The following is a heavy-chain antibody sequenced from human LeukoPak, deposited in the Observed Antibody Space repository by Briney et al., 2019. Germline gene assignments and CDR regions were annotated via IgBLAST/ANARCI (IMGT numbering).Heavy chain of an antibody. CDR2: INPNSGGT. Sequence: ASVKVSCKASGYTFTGHYMHWLRQAPGQGLGWMGWINPNSGGTNYAQKFQGRVTMTRDTSISTAYMELSRLRSDDTAVYYCARLIVEQSYYFDYWGQGTLVTVSS. J-gene: IGHJ4*02. V-gene: IGHV1-2*02. D-gene: IGHD3-16*02. CDR3: ARLIVEQSYYFDY. CDR1: GYTFTGHY.